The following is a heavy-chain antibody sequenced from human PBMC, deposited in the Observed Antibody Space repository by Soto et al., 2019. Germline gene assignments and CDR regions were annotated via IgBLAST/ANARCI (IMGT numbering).Heavy chain of an antibody. CDR3: AKDDSSGYTFDY. Sequence: QVQLVEPGGGVVQPGRSLRLSCAASGFTFSSYGMHWVRQAPGKGLEWVAVISYDGSNKYYADSVKGRFTISRDNSKNTLYLQMNSLRAEDTAVYYCAKDDSSGYTFDYWGQGTLVTVSS. J-gene: IGHJ4*02. CDR2: ISYDGSNK. D-gene: IGHD3-22*01. CDR1: GFTFSSYG. V-gene: IGHV3-30*18.